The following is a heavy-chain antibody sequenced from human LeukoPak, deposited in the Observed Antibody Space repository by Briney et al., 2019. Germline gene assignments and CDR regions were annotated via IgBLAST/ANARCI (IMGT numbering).Heavy chain of an antibody. CDR2: ISSSSSYI. V-gene: IGHV3-21*04. J-gene: IGHJ6*02. CDR1: GFTFSSYS. CDR3: AKDVCSSSRCYEANYYHYGMDV. Sequence: PGGSLRLSCAASGFTFSSYSMNWVRQAPGKGLEWVSSISSSSSYIYYADSVKGRFTISRDNAKNSLYLQMNSLTTEDTALYYCAKDVCSSSRCYEANYYHYGMDVWGQGTTVTVSS. D-gene: IGHD2-15*01.